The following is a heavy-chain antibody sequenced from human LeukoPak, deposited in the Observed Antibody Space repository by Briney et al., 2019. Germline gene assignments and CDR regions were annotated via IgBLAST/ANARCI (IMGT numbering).Heavy chain of an antibody. CDR2: IWYDGSNK. D-gene: IGHD1-1*01. CDR3: ARLVGWNYDY. CDR1: GFTYSDYG. Sequence: GGSLRLSCTASGFTYSDYGMHWVRQPPGKGLEWVAIIWYDGSNKKYEDSVKGRFTISRDNSKNTLYLQMNSLRAEDTAVYYCARLVGWNYDYWGQGTLVTVSS. V-gene: IGHV3-33*01. J-gene: IGHJ4*02.